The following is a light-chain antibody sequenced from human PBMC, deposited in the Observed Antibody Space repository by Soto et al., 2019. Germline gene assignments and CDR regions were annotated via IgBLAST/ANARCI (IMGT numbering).Light chain of an antibody. V-gene: IGLV2-8*01. Sequence: QSVLTQPPSASGSRGQSVTISGTGTSSDVGAYIFVSWYQQHPGKAPKLMVYDVNRRPPGVPDRFFGSKSGNTASLTVSGLQAEDEADYYCVSFAGGTYVFGTGTKVTVL. CDR2: DVN. J-gene: IGLJ1*01. CDR3: VSFAGGTYV. CDR1: SSDVGAYIF.